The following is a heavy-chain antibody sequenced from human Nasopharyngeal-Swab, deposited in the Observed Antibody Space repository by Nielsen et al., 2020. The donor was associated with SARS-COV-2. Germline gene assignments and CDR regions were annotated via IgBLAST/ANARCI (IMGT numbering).Heavy chain of an antibody. V-gene: IGHV3-23*01. CDR1: GFTFGSYA. J-gene: IGHJ6*02. D-gene: IGHD3-22*01. CDR2: ISGSGGST. Sequence: GESLKISCAASGFTFGSYAMSWVRQAPGKGLEWVSAISGSGGSTYYADSVKGRFTISRDNAKNTLYLQMNSLRAEDTAVYYCAREPPATYYYDSSGYPKSSYYYGMDVWGQGTTVTVSS. CDR3: AREPPATYYYDSSGYPKSSYYYGMDV.